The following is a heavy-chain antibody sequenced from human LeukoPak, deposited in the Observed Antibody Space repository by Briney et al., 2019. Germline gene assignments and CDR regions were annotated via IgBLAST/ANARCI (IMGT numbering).Heavy chain of an antibody. CDR1: GDSISTYY. V-gene: IGHV4-59*12. D-gene: IGHD2-15*01. J-gene: IGHJ6*03. CDR3: ARRKLGYCSGGSCYTGRKYYYYYYMDV. CDR2: VYYSGST. Sequence: SETLSLTCTVSGDSISTYYWTWIRQPPGKGLEWIGYVYYSGSTNYNPSLKSRVTISLDTSKNQFSLKLSSVTAADTAVYYCARRKLGYCSGGSCYTGRKYYYYYYMDVWGKGTTVTVSS.